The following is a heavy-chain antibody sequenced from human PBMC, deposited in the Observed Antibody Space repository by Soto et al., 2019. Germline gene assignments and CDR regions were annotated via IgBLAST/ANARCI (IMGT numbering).Heavy chain of an antibody. Sequence: GGSLRLSCAASGFTFSSYAMSWVRQAPGKGLEWVSAISGSGGSTYYADSVKGRFTISRDKSKNTLYLQMNSLRAEDTAVYYCAKISSEWELYYFDYWGQGTLVTVSS. CDR3: AKISSEWELYYFDY. D-gene: IGHD1-26*01. J-gene: IGHJ4*02. V-gene: IGHV3-23*01. CDR1: GFTFSSYA. CDR2: ISGSGGST.